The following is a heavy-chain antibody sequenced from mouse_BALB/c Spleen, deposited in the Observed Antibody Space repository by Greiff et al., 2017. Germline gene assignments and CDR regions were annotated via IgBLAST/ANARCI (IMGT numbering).Heavy chain of an antibody. CDR2: IRSKSNNYAT. J-gene: IGHJ3*01. CDR1: GFTFNTYA. V-gene: IGHV10-1*02. Sequence: VQLKESGGGLVQPKGSLKLSCAASGFTFNTYAMNWVRQAPGKGLEWVARIRSKSNNYATYYADSVKDRFTISRDDSQSMLYLQMNNLKTEDTAMYYCVREIYYGYDGDAWFAYWGQGTLVTVSA. D-gene: IGHD2-2*01. CDR3: VREIYYGYDGDAWFAY.